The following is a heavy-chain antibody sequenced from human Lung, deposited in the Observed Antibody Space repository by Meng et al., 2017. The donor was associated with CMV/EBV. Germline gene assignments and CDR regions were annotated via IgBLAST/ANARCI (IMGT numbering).Heavy chain of an antibody. CDR3: ANDAFDI. CDR2: ISTSSSTK. V-gene: IGHV3-48*04. J-gene: IGHJ3*02. Sequence: ESXKISCAASGFTFSSYSMNCVRQAPGKGLEWVSYISTSSSTKYYADSVKGRFTISRDNAKNSLYLQMNSLRAEDTAVYYCANDAFDIWGQGTRVTVAS. CDR1: GFTFSSYS.